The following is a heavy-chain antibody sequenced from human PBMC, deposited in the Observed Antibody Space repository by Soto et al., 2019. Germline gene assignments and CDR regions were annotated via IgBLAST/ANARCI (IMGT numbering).Heavy chain of an antibody. Sequence: GGSLRLSCAASGFRFSTYDMSWVRQAPGRGLEWVSVMSGSGSGTYYADSVKGRFTISRDNSKNTLYLQMNSLRAEDTAVYYCARDATPLAYYYYGMDVWGQGTTVTVSS. V-gene: IGHV3-23*01. J-gene: IGHJ6*02. CDR2: MSGSGSGT. CDR3: ARDATPLAYYYYGMDV. CDR1: GFRFSTYD.